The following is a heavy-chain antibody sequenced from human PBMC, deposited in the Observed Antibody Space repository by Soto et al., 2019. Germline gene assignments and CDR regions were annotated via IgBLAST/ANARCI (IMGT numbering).Heavy chain of an antibody. CDR2: IYYSGST. CDR3: VRGGVTPRIGEFYYNGMDV. V-gene: IGHV4-39*01. Sequence: PSETLSLTCTVSGGSISSSSYYWGWIRQPPGKGLEWIGSIYYSGSTYYNPSLKSRVTISVDTSTNQFSLKLSSVTAADTAVYFCVRGGVTPRIGEFYYNGMDVWGQGTTVTVSS. CDR1: GGSISSSSYY. J-gene: IGHJ6*02. D-gene: IGHD3-10*01.